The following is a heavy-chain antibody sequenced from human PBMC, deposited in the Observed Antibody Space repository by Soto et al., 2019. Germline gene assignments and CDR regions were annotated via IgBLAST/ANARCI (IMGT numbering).Heavy chain of an antibody. CDR1: GGSISSYY. V-gene: IGHV4-59*08. D-gene: IGHD5-12*01. CDR3: ARLSGYSGYDTHYYYYGMDV. J-gene: IGHJ6*02. CDR2: IYYSGST. Sequence: SETLSLTCTVSGGSISSYYWSWIRQPPGKGLEWIGYIYYSGSTNYNPSLKSRVTISVDTSKNQFSLKLSSVTAADTAVYYCARLSGYSGYDTHYYYYGMDVWGQGTTVTVSS.